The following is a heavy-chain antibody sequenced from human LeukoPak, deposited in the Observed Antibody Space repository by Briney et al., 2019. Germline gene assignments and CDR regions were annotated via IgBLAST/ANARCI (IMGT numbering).Heavy chain of an antibody. CDR1: GFTFSNFA. V-gene: IGHV3-30-3*02. D-gene: IGHD3-10*01. CDR3: AKPVTTVVRGASFDY. Sequence: GGSLRLSCAASGFTFSNFAMHWVRQAPGKGLEWVAIISYDGGNKYFADSIKGRFTISRDNSKKTLYLQMNTLRPEDTAVYYCAKPVTTVVRGASFDYWGQGTPVTVSS. J-gene: IGHJ4*02. CDR2: ISYDGGNK.